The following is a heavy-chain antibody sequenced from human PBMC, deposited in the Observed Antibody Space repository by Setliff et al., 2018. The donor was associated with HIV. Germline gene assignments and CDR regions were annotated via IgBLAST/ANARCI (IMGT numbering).Heavy chain of an antibody. J-gene: IGHJ4*02. CDR1: GGSTDSGSYY. V-gene: IGHV4-39*02. CDR2: MYYTGST. Sequence: KPSETLSLTCTVSGGSTDSGSYYWAWIRQPPGKGLEWIGSMYYTGSTYYNPSLKSRVTISIDTFKNQFSLKLNSVTAADTAMYYCARDGGSSGWYFVLGYSDYWGPGTLVTVSS. CDR3: ARDGGSSGWYFVLGYSDY. D-gene: IGHD6-19*01.